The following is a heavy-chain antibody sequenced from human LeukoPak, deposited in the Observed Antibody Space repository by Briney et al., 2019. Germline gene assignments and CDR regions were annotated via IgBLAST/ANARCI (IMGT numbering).Heavy chain of an antibody. V-gene: IGHV3-48*04. CDR3: AREASGYSYGLDAFDI. CDR2: ISSSGSTM. Sequence: GGSLRLSCAASGFTFSSYWMNWVRQAPGKGLEWVSYISSSGSTMHHADSVKGRFTISRDNGKNSLYLQMNSLRAEDTAVYYCAREASGYSYGLDAFDIWGQGTMVTVSS. CDR1: GFTFSSYW. J-gene: IGHJ3*02. D-gene: IGHD5-18*01.